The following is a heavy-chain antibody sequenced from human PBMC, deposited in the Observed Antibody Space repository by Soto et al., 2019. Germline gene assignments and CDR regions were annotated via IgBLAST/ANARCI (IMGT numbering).Heavy chain of an antibody. D-gene: IGHD2-21*02. CDR2: IYYSGST. V-gene: IGHV4-31*03. CDR1: GGSISSGGYY. J-gene: IGHJ2*01. Sequence: QVQLQESGPGLVKPSQTLSLTCTVSGGSISSGGYYWSWIRQHPGKGLEWIGYIYYSGSTYYNPSLKRRVTISVDTSKNQFSLKLSSVTAADTAVYYCARDGPGGNSAWYFDLWGRVTLVTVSS. CDR3: ARDGPGGNSAWYFDL.